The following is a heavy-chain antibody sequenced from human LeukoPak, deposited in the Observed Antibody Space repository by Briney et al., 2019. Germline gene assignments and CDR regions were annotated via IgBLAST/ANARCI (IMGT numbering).Heavy chain of an antibody. CDR3: AKADRGWGVITKD. CDR2: IGGSGDFT. CDR1: GFTFSSYA. J-gene: IGHJ4*02. D-gene: IGHD3-10*01. Sequence: GGSLRLSCAASGFTFSSYAMSWVRQAPGKGLEWVSAIGGSGDFTYYAEYVKGRFTISRDNSKRTLYLQMNSLRAEDTAVYYCAKADRGWGVITKDWGQGTLVTVSS. V-gene: IGHV3-23*01.